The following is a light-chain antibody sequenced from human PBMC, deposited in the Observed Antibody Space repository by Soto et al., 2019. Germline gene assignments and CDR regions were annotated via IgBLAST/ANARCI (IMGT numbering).Light chain of an antibody. CDR2: EAS. CDR1: QGISSW. J-gene: IGKJ1*01. CDR3: QNFDSAPQT. Sequence: DIQMTQSPSSVSASVGDRVTITCRASQGISSWLTWYQQKPGKVPKLLIYEASNLQSGVPSRFRGSGSGTDFTLTISSLQPEDVATYYCQNFDSAPQTFGQGTKVDIK. V-gene: IGKV1-27*01.